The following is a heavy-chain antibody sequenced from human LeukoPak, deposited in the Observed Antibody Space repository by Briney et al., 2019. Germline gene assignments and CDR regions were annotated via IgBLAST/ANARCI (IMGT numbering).Heavy chain of an antibody. Sequence: PGGSLRLSCAASGFTFSSYSMNWVRQAPGKGLEWVSSISSSSSYIYYADSVKGRFTISRDNAKNSLYLQMNSLRAEDTALYYCIRLDDASGELSPWGQGTLVTVSS. D-gene: IGHD3-16*02. CDR1: GFTFSSYS. V-gene: IGHV3-21*04. CDR2: ISSSSSYI. J-gene: IGHJ4*02. CDR3: IRLDDASGELSP.